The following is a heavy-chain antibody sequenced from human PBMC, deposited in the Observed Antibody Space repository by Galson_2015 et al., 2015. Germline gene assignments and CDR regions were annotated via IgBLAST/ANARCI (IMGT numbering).Heavy chain of an antibody. CDR3: ARGGGTMVRGVTLLYNWFDP. D-gene: IGHD3-10*01. CDR1: AFSFSTYW. J-gene: IGHJ5*02. V-gene: IGHV3-74*01. Sequence: SLRLSCAASAFSFSTYWMYWVRQAPGKGLVWVSRINSDGSSTSYADSVKGRFIISRDNAKNTLYLQMNSLRAEDTAVYYCARGGGTMVRGVTLLYNWFDPWGQGTLVTVSS. CDR2: INSDGSST.